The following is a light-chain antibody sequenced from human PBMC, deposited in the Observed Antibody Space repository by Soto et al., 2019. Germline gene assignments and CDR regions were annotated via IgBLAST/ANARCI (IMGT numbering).Light chain of an antibody. CDR1: SSDVGTYSL. Sequence: QSALTQPASVSGSPGQSITISCTGTSSDVGTYSLVSWYQQHPGKAPRLMIYEVNKRPSGVSNRFSGSKSGNTASLTISGLQAEDEADYYCCSYAGSSTYVVFGGGTQLTVL. J-gene: IGLJ2*01. CDR2: EVN. CDR3: CSYAGSSTYVV. V-gene: IGLV2-23*02.